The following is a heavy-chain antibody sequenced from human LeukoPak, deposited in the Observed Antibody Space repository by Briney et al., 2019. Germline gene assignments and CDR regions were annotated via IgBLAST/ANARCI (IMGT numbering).Heavy chain of an antibody. Sequence: GESLKISCKGSGYSFTSSGIGWVRRRPGKGREWRGIIYPGDSDTRYSPSFQGQVTISADKSISTAYLQWSSLKASDTAMYYCARLAPAQYSSSSGDAFDIWGQGTMVTVSS. D-gene: IGHD6-6*01. CDR3: ARLAPAQYSSSSGDAFDI. CDR2: IYPGDSDT. J-gene: IGHJ3*02. V-gene: IGHV5-51*01. CDR1: GYSFTSSG.